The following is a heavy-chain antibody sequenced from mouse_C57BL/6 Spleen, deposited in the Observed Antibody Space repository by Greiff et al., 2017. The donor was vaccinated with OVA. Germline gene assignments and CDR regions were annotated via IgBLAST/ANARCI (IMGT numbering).Heavy chain of an antibody. CDR2: IYPGDGDT. CDR3: ARRTTVVYWYFDV. D-gene: IGHD1-1*01. CDR1: GYAFSSSW. J-gene: IGHJ1*03. V-gene: IGHV1-82*01. Sequence: VMLVESGPELVKPGASVKISCKASGYAFSSSWMNWVKQRPGKGLEWIGRIYPGDGDTNYNGKFKGKATLTADKSSSTAYMQLSSLTSEDSAVYFCARRTTVVYWYFDVWGTGTTVTVSS.